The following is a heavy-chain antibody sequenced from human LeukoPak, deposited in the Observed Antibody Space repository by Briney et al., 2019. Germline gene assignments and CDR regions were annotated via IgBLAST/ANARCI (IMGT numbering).Heavy chain of an antibody. CDR1: GGSISSYY. V-gene: IGHV4-59*01. CDR2: IYYSGST. Sequence: SETLSLTCTVSGGSISSYYWSWIRQPPGKGLEWIGYIYYSGSTNYNPSLKSRVTISVDTSKNQFSLKLSSVTAADTAVYYCARESGYSYGYGWFDPWGQGTLVTVSS. CDR3: ARESGYSYGYGWFDP. J-gene: IGHJ5*02. D-gene: IGHD5-18*01.